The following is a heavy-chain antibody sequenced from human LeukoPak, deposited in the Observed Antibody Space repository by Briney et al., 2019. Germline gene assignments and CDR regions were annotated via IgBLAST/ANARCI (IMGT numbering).Heavy chain of an antibody. Sequence: PGGSLRLSCAASGFTFSSYSMNWVRQAPGKGLEWVSSISSSSSYIYYADSVKGRFTISRDNAKNSLYLQMNSLRAEDTAVYYCAREAATILYDAFDIWGQGTMVTVSS. CDR2: ISSSSSYI. V-gene: IGHV3-21*01. D-gene: IGHD5-12*01. CDR3: AREAATILYDAFDI. CDR1: GFTFSSYS. J-gene: IGHJ3*02.